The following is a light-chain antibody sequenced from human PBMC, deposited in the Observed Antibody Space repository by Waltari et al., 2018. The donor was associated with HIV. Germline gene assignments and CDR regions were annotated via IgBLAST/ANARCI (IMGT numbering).Light chain of an antibody. J-gene: IGKJ4*01. CDR2: DAS. Sequence: EIVLTQSPATLSVSPGDRATLSCRASQSIGPSLAWYQQKPGQAPSLIIYDASRGAIGIPARFSGSGSGTDFTLTISNVEPEDFAVYYCQQRSNWPPLTFGGGTKVEIK. V-gene: IGKV3-11*01. CDR1: QSIGPS. CDR3: QQRSNWPPLT.